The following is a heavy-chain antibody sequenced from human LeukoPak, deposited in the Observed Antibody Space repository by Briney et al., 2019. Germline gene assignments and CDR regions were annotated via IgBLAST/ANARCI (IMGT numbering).Heavy chain of an antibody. D-gene: IGHD3-10*01. Sequence: PGGSLRLSCAASGFIFRNHAMNWVRQAPGQGLEWVSGVSASGGSTFNTDSVKGRFGISRDNSKNTLYLEMNSLRPEDTALYYCAKSLGNQGVIDYWGQGTLVTVSS. CDR1: GFIFRNHA. CDR3: AKSLGNQGVIDY. V-gene: IGHV3-23*01. CDR2: VSASGGST. J-gene: IGHJ4*02.